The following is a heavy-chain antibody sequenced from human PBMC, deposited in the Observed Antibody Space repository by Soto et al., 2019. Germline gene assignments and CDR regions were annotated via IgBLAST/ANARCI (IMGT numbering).Heavy chain of an antibody. Sequence: QVQLVQSGTEVKKPGSSVKVSCKASGGTLTSYVINWVRQAPGQGLEWMGRIIPIFATGDYAQKFQGRVTISADDSASTVYMELSSLRSEDTAVYYCARGGHDYGDYGMDVWGQGTTFAV. CDR1: GGTLTSYV. D-gene: IGHD4-17*01. J-gene: IGHJ6*02. CDR2: IIPIFATG. V-gene: IGHV1-69*18. CDR3: ARGGHDYGDYGMDV.